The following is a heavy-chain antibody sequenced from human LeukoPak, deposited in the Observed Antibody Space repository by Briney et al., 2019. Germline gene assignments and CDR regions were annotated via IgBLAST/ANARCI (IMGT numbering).Heavy chain of an antibody. V-gene: IGHV4-59*01. D-gene: IGHD6-19*01. J-gene: IGHJ4*02. CDR2: IYYSGST. CDR3: ARSGYSSGWYIY. CDR1: GGSISSYY. Sequence: SETLSLTCTVSGGSISSYYWSWIRQPPGKGLEWIGYIYYSGSTNYNPSLKSRVTISVDTSKNQFSLKLSSVTAADTAVYYCARSGYSSGWYIYWDQGTLVTVSS.